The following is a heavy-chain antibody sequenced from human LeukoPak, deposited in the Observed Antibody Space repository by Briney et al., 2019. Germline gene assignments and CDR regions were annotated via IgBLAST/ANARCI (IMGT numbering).Heavy chain of an antibody. Sequence: SETLSLTCTVSGGSISSYYWSWIRQPPGKGLEWIGYIYYSGSTNYNPSLKSRVTISVDTSKNQFSLKLSSVTAADTAVYYCARVLLEYYYDSSGYWAFDYWGQGTLVTVSS. J-gene: IGHJ4*02. D-gene: IGHD3-22*01. CDR3: ARVLLEYYYDSSGYWAFDY. CDR2: IYYSGST. V-gene: IGHV4-59*12. CDR1: GGSISSYY.